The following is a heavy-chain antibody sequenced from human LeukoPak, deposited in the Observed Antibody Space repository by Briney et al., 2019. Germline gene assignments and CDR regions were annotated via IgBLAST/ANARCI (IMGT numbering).Heavy chain of an antibody. CDR1: GYTFTGYY. Sequence: ASVKVSCKASGYTFTGYYMYWVRQAPGQGLEWMGWINPNSGGTNYAQKFQGRVTMTRDTSISTAYMELSRLRSDDTAVYYCARTKPAVAATPDYWGQGTLVTVSS. D-gene: IGHD2-15*01. CDR2: INPNSGGT. J-gene: IGHJ4*02. CDR3: ARTKPAVAATPDY. V-gene: IGHV1-2*02.